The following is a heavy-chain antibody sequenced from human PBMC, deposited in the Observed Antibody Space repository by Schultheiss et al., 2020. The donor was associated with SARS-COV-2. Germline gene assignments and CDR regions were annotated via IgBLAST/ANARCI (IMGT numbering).Heavy chain of an antibody. J-gene: IGHJ4*02. Sequence: ASVKVSCKASGYTFTSYAMHWVRQAPGQRLEWMGWINAGNGNTKYSQKFQGRVTITRDTSASTAYMELSSLRSEDTAVYYCARDLRDYVWGSYPDDYWGQGTLVTVSS. CDR2: INAGNGNT. V-gene: IGHV1-3*01. CDR1: GYTFTSYA. CDR3: ARDLRDYVWGSYPDDY. D-gene: IGHD3-16*02.